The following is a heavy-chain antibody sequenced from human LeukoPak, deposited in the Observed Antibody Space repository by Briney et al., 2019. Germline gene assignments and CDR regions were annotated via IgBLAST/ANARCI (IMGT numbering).Heavy chain of an antibody. Sequence: GGSLRLSCGASGFIFNNYGIHWVRQAPGKGLEWVAFIRYDGSNKYYADSVKGRFTISRDNSKNTLYLQMNSLRAEDTAVYYCAKDRAAAGNDAFDIWGQGTMVTVSS. CDR1: GFIFNNYG. J-gene: IGHJ3*02. CDR2: IRYDGSNK. CDR3: AKDRAAAGNDAFDI. D-gene: IGHD6-13*01. V-gene: IGHV3-30*02.